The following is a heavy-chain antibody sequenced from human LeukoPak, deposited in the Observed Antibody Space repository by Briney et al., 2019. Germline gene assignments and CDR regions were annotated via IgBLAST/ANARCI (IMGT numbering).Heavy chain of an antibody. CDR2: IYPGDSDA. V-gene: IGHV5-51*01. CDR3: ARRGYSYGYVLPFDY. Sequence: GESLKMSCKGSGYSFTSYWIGWVRQMPGKGLEWMGIIYPGDSDARYSPSFQGQVTISADKSISTAYLQWSSLKASDTAMYYCARRGYSYGYVLPFDYWGQGTLVTVSS. CDR1: GYSFTSYW. D-gene: IGHD5-18*01. J-gene: IGHJ4*02.